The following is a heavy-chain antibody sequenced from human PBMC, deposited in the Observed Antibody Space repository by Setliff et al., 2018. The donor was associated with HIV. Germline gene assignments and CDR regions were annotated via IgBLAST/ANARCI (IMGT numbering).Heavy chain of an antibody. CDR1: GYNFPNFW. D-gene: IGHD5-12*01. Sequence: RGESLKISCKTSGYNFPNFWIGWVRQMPGKGLEWMGIIYPGDSDTRYSPSFQGQVTISVDKSISTAYLQWSSLKASDTAMYYCARQVRGYSGYEPDYWGQGTLVTVSS. CDR2: IYPGDSDT. CDR3: ARQVRGYSGYEPDY. V-gene: IGHV5-51*01. J-gene: IGHJ4*02.